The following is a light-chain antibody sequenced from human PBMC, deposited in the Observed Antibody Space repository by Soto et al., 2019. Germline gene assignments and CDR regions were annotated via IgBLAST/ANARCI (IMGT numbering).Light chain of an antibody. J-gene: IGKJ1*01. CDR3: QQYNSYSPTWT. Sequence: DIQMTQSPSTLSASVGDRVTITCRASPSISSWLAWYQQKPGKAPKLLIYDASSLERGVPSRFSGSGSGTEFTLTISSLQPDDFATYYCQQYNSYSPTWTFGQGTKVELK. CDR1: PSISSW. V-gene: IGKV1-5*01. CDR2: DAS.